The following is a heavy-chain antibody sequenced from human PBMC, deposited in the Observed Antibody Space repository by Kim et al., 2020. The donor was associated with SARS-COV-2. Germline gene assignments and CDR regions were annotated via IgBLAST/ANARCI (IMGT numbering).Heavy chain of an antibody. V-gene: IGHV3-23*01. J-gene: IGHJ4*02. D-gene: IGHD3-3*01. Sequence: KGRFTISRDNAKNTLYLQMNSLRAEDTAVYYCAKGGLRFLTDHSEYYFDYWGQGTLVTVSS. CDR3: AKGGLRFLTDHSEYYFDY.